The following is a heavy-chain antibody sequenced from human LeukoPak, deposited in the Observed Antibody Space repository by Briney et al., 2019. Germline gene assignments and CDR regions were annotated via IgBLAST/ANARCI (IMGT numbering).Heavy chain of an antibody. CDR2: ISAHNGNI. V-gene: IGHV1-18*01. D-gene: IGHD2-15*01. Sequence: GVSVKVSCKASGYTFTNYGISWVRQAPGQGLEWMGWISAHNGNIKYAQNLQGRVTMTTDTSTSTAYMELRSLRSDDTAVYYCARDLFVVAFDYWGQGTLVTVSS. J-gene: IGHJ4*02. CDR3: ARDLFVVAFDY. CDR1: GYTFTNYG.